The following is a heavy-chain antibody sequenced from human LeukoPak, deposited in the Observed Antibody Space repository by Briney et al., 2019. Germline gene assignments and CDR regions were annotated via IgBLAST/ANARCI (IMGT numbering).Heavy chain of an antibody. J-gene: IGHJ5*02. CDR1: GGSISSYY. Sequence: PSETLSLTCTVSGGSISSYYWSWIRQPPGKGLEWIGYIYYSGSTNYNPSLKSRVTISVDTSKNQFSPKLSSVTAADTAVYYCARTVSSGWYPNWFDPWGQGTLVTVSS. CDR3: ARTVSSGWYPNWFDP. V-gene: IGHV4-59*01. D-gene: IGHD6-19*01. CDR2: IYYSGST.